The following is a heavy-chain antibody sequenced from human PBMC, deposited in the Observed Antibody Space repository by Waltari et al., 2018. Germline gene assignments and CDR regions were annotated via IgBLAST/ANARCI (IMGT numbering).Heavy chain of an antibody. V-gene: IGHV3-7*01. D-gene: IGHD3-9*01. CDR3: ARSGLVSAFDY. J-gene: IGHJ4*02. CDR2: IKDDGTKE. CDR1: GFDFHGYW. Sequence: EVQLVESGGGLVQPGGSLRLSCVASGFDFHGYWMGWFRQAPGKRLGWVANIKDDGTKEFYVESLKGRVTISRDNARNSVYLQTTSLRAEDTALYYCARSGLVSAFDYWGQGSLVTVAS.